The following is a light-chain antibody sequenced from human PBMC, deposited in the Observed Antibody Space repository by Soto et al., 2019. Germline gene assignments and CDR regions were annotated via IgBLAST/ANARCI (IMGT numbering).Light chain of an antibody. CDR2: GAS. Sequence: EIVLTQSPGTLSLSPGERATLSCRASQSVRSRYIAWFQQKPGQAPRLLIYGASTRASGIPDRFSGSGSGTDFTLTISRLDPEDFAVYYCQQYGSTLPFGGGTKVDIQ. CDR3: QQYGSTLP. CDR1: QSVRSRY. V-gene: IGKV3-20*01. J-gene: IGKJ4*01.